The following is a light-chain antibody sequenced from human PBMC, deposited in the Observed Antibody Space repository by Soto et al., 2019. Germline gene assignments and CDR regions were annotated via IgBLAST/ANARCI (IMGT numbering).Light chain of an antibody. Sequence: VMTQSPANLSVSPGEGVTLFCRASQNVATNLAWYQLKPGQAPRLLIHASSTRAAGIPCTFSGSGSGTQFSLTISSVQSEDSAVYYCQQYYHWGLSFGGGTKVEI. CDR2: ASS. V-gene: IGKV3D-15*01. J-gene: IGKJ4*01. CDR1: QNVATN. CDR3: QQYYHWGLS.